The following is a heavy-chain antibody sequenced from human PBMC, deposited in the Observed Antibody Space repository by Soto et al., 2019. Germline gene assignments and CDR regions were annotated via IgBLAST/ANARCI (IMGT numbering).Heavy chain of an antibody. D-gene: IGHD3-22*01. CDR1: GGTFSSYA. CDR2: IIPIFGTA. J-gene: IGHJ4*02. V-gene: IGHV1-69*14. Sequence: QVQLVQSGAEVKKPGSSVKVSCKASGGTFSSYAISWVRQAPGQGLEWMGGIIPIFGTANYAQKFQGRVTITADKSKGTDYLELSSVRSDDTGVYYCAINCYDSSDTFDYWGQGTLVTVSS. CDR3: AINCYDSSDTFDY.